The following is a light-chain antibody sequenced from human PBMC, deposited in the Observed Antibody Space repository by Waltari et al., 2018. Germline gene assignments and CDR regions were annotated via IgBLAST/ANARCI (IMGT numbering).Light chain of an antibody. CDR2: EGS. Sequence: QSALTQPASVSGSPGQSITIPCTGTSRDVGKYNLFSWYQQHPGQAPKLMIYEGSQRPSGVSDRFSGSKSGNTASLTISGLQAEDEADYYCFSYAGRATGVFGGGTKLTVL. CDR1: SRDVGKYNL. CDR3: FSYAGRATGV. J-gene: IGLJ2*01. V-gene: IGLV2-23*01.